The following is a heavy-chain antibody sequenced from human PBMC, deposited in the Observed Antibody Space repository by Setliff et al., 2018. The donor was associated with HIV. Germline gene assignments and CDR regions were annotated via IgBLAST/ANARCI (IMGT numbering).Heavy chain of an antibody. CDR3: ARSLAYCSGGGCSSGNYYYMDV. CDR1: GYSISIGYY. CDR2: IYHSGST. Sequence: SETLSLTCAVSGYSISIGYYWGWIRQPPGKGLEWIGNIYHSGSTYYNPSLKSRVTLSVDTSENQYSLKLTSLIAADTAVYYCARSLAYCSGGGCSSGNYYYMDVWGKGTTVTVSS. D-gene: IGHD2-15*01. J-gene: IGHJ6*03. V-gene: IGHV4-38-2*01.